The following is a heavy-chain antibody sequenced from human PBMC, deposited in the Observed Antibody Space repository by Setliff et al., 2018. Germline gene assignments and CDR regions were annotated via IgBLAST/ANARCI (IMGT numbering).Heavy chain of an antibody. D-gene: IGHD3-10*01. CDR2: MYYSGTT. CDR3: ARHEFVGGYYGSVTYRHFDY. V-gene: IGHV4-59*08. CDR1: GGSISSYY. Sequence: SETLSLTCTVSGGSISSYYWSWIRQPPGKGLEWIGYMYYSGTTYYTPSLKSRVTLSVDTSKNQFSLQVTSLAATDTALYFCARHEFVGGYYGSVTYRHFDYWGQGILVTVSS. J-gene: IGHJ4*02.